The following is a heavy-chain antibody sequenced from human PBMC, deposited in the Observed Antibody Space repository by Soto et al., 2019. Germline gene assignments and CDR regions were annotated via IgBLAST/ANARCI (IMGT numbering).Heavy chain of an antibody. V-gene: IGHV3-30-3*01. CDR3: ARDSQMATTDWYFDL. CDR2: ISYDGSNK. J-gene: IGHJ2*01. Sequence: QVQLLESGGGVVQPGRSLRLSCAASGFTFSSYAMHWVRQAPGKGLEWEAVISYDGSNKYYADSVKGRFTISRDNSKNTLYLQMNSLRAEDTAVYYCARDSQMATTDWYFDLWGRGTLVTVSS. D-gene: IGHD5-12*01. CDR1: GFTFSSYA.